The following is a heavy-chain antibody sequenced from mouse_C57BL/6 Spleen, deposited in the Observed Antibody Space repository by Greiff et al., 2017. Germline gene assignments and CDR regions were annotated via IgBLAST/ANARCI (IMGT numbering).Heavy chain of an antibody. J-gene: IGHJ1*03. CDR3: ARADTSVAGYFDV. CDR1: GYAFSSYW. V-gene: IGHV1-80*01. Sequence: VQLQQSGAELVKPGASVKISCKASGYAFSSYWMNWVKQRPGKGLEWIGQIYPGDGDTNYNGKFKGKATLTADKSSSTAYMQLSSLTSEGSAVYCWARADTSVAGYFDVWGTGTTGTVSS. CDR2: IYPGDGDT. D-gene: IGHD1-1*01.